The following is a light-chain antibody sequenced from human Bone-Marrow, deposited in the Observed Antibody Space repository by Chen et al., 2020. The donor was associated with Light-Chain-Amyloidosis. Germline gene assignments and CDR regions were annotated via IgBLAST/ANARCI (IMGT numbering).Light chain of an antibody. J-gene: IGLJ3*02. V-gene: IGLV3-21*02. CDR2: DDN. Sequence: YVLTQPPSVSVAPGQTARIACTGDNIGSKSVHWYQQKPGQAPFLVLYDDNARPSGIPVRFSGCNSGHTATLTISRVEVGDEASYYCQVWESGGNHFWVFGGGTKLTV. CDR3: QVWESGGNHFWV. CDR1: NIGSKS.